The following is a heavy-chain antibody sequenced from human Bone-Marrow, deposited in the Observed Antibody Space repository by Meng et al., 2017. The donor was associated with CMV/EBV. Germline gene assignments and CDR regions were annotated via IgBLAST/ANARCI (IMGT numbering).Heavy chain of an antibody. D-gene: IGHD3-3*01. CDR1: GFMFRRYA. V-gene: IGHV3-23*03. J-gene: IGHJ4*02. CDR3: ARYYDFWGGSANVYFFES. Sequence: GESLKISCAASGFMFRRYAMGWVRQAPGKGLEWGSTIYGDDRNTFYGEYVKGRFSVSRDNSMNTLFLQMDSLRGEDTAIYYCARYYDFWGGSANVYFFESWGQGTLVTVSS. CDR2: IYGDDRNT.